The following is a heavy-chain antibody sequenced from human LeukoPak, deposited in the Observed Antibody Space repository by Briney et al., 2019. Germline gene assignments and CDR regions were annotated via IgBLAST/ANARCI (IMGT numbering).Heavy chain of an antibody. J-gene: IGHJ4*02. Sequence: GGSLRLSCSASGFTFSSYAMDWVRQAPGKGMECVSAISSNGGSTYYADSVKGRFTISRDNSTNTLYLQMSSLRAEDTAVYYCVKARPWFGELQFFDYWGQGTLVTVSS. CDR1: GFTFSSYA. CDR3: VKARPWFGELQFFDY. D-gene: IGHD3-10*01. V-gene: IGHV3-64D*06. CDR2: ISSNGGST.